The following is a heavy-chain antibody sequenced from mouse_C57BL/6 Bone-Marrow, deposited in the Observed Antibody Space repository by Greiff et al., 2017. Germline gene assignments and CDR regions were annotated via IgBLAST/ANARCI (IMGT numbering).Heavy chain of an antibody. V-gene: IGHV1-75*01. D-gene: IGHD2-5*01. CDR2: IFPGSGST. CDR3: ARAYYSNYDFDY. Sequence: QVQLKESGPELVKPGASVKISCKASGYTFTDYYINWVKQRPGQGLEWIGWIFPGSGSTYYNEKFKGKATLSVDKSSSTAYMLLSSLTSEDSAVYFCARAYYSNYDFDYWGQGTTLTVSS. J-gene: IGHJ2*01. CDR1: GYTFTDYY.